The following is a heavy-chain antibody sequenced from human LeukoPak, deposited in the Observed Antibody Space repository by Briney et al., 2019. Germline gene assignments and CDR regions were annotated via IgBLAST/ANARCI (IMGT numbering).Heavy chain of an antibody. CDR3: ARPLVVPAAPFDY. CDR2: ISYEGSNK. CDR1: GFTFSSYA. Sequence: GGSLRLSCAASGFTFSSYAMHWVRQAPGKGLEWVAVISYEGSNKYYADSVKGRFTISRPNSQNTLYLKMNSLRAEDTAVYYCARPLVVPAAPFDYWGQGTLVTVSS. D-gene: IGHD2-2*01. V-gene: IGHV3-30-3*01. J-gene: IGHJ4*02.